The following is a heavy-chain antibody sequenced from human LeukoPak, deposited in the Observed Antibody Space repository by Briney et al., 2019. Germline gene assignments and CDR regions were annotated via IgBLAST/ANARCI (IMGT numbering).Heavy chain of an antibody. D-gene: IGHD2-2*01. CDR1: GFTFSSYA. V-gene: IGHV3-23*01. CDR2: ISGSGGST. Sequence: PGGSLRLSCAASGFTFSSYAMSWVRQAPGKGLEWVSAISGSGGSTYYADSVKGRFTISRDNSKNTLYLQMNSLRAEDTAVYYCAKGCSSTSCYQLRERPFDPWGQGTLVTVSS. CDR3: AKGCSSTSCYQLRERPFDP. J-gene: IGHJ5*02.